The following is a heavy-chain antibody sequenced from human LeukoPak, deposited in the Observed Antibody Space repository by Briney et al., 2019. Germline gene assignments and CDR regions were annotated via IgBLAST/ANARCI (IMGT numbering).Heavy chain of an antibody. CDR3: ARAPTKGFGELLFDY. D-gene: IGHD3-10*01. J-gene: IGHJ4*02. V-gene: IGHV3-53*01. CDR1: GFTVTDNY. Sequence: GGSLRLSCAASGFTVTDNYMNWVRQSSGKGLEWVSVIYGGGDTNYADSVKGRFTISRDNAKNSLYLQMNSLRAEDTAVYYCARAPTKGFGELLFDYWGQGTLVTVSS. CDR2: IYGGGDT.